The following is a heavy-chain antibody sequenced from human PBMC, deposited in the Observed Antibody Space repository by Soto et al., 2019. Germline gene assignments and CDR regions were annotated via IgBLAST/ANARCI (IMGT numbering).Heavy chain of an antibody. CDR3: AKDRPPASGSYYYYYMDV. V-gene: IGHV1-69*13. D-gene: IGHD1-26*01. CDR2: IIPIFGTA. J-gene: IGHJ6*03. Sequence: ASVKVSCKASGGTFSSYAISWVRQAPGQGLEWMGGIIPIFGTANYAQKFQGRVTITADESTSTAYMELSSLRSEDTAVYYCAKDRPPASGSYYYYYMDVWGKGTTVTVSS. CDR1: GGTFSSYA.